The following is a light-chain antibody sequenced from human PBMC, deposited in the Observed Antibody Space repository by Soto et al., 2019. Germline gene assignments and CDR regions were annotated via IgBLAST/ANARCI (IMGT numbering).Light chain of an antibody. V-gene: IGLV1-40*01. J-gene: IGLJ2*01. CDR3: QSYHSSLSAVV. Sequence: QSVLTQPPSVSGAPGQRVTISCTGSSSNIGAGYDVHWYQQLPGTAPKLLIYGNSNRPSGVPDRFSGSKSGTSASLAITGLQAEDEADYYCQSYHSSLSAVVFGGGTQLTV. CDR2: GNS. CDR1: SSNIGAGYD.